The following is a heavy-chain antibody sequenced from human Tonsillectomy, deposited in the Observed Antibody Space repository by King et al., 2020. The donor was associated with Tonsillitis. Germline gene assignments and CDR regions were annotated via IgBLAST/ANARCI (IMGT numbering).Heavy chain of an antibody. CDR2: IYYSGSP. J-gene: IGHJ5*02. CDR3: ARVPNDSDSSGSPWGYGWFDP. Sequence: QLQESGPGLVKPSQTLSLTCAVSGGSISSGGYSWSWIRQPPGKGLEWIGYIYYSGSPYYNPSLKSRVTISVDTSKNQFSLKLSSVTAADTAVYYCARVPNDSDSSGSPWGYGWFDPWGQGTLVTVSS. V-gene: IGHV4-30-4*07. CDR1: GGSISSGGYS. D-gene: IGHD3-22*01.